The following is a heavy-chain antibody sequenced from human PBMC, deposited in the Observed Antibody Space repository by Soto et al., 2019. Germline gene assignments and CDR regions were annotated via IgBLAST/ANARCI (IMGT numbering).Heavy chain of an antibody. D-gene: IGHD3-3*01. J-gene: IGHJ4*02. CDR2: IWYDGSNK. V-gene: IGHV3-33*06. CDR3: AKAGGDFWSGSLYYFDY. Sequence: LRLSCAASGFTFSNYAMHWVRQAPGKGLEWVAVIWYDGSNKYYADSVKGRFTISRDNSKNTLYLQMNSLKAEDTAVYYCAKAGGDFWSGSLYYFDYWGQGTLLTVSS. CDR1: GFTFSNYA.